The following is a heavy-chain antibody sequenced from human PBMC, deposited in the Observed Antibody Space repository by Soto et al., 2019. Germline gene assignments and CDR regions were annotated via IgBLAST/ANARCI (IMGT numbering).Heavy chain of an antibody. D-gene: IGHD6-19*01. J-gene: IGHJ6*02. V-gene: IGHV3-30*18. Sequence: QVQLVESGGGVVQPGRSLRLSCAASGFTFSSYGMHWVRQAPGKGLEWVAVISYDGSNKYYADSVKGRFTISRDNSKNTLYLQMNSLRAEDMAVYYCAKDREQWLMAPYYYYYGMDVWGQGTTVTVSS. CDR2: ISYDGSNK. CDR1: GFTFSSYG. CDR3: AKDREQWLMAPYYYYYGMDV.